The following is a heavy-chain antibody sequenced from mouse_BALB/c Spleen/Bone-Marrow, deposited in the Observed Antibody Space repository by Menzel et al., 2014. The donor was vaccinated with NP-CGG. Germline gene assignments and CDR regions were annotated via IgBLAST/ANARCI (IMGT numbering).Heavy chain of an antibody. CDR1: GYTFTDYY. J-gene: IGHJ3*01. D-gene: IGHD2-3*01. V-gene: IGHV1S46*01. Sequence: EVQLQQSGPELMKPGASVKMSCTASGYTFTDYYMKWVKQSHGKSLEWIGYIIPANGDTFYNQKFKGKATLTVDKSSSTDYMQLKSLTSEDDEVYYCARATGYYVGTWFAYWGQGTLVTVSA. CDR2: IIPANGDT. CDR3: ARATGYYVGTWFAY.